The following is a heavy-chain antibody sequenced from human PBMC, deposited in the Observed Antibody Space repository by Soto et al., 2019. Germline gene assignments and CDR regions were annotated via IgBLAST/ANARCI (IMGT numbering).Heavy chain of an antibody. CDR1: GYTFTSYD. V-gene: IGHV1-8*01. D-gene: IGHD5-12*01. CDR3: ARVKLRGRERIRLELYYYYGMDV. CDR2: MNPNSGNT. Sequence: ASVKVSCKASGYTFTSYDINWVRQATGQGLEWMGWMNPNSGNTGYAQKFQGRVTMTRNTSISTAYMELSSLRSEDTAVYYCARVKLRGRERIRLELYYYYGMDVWGQGTTVTVSS. J-gene: IGHJ6*02.